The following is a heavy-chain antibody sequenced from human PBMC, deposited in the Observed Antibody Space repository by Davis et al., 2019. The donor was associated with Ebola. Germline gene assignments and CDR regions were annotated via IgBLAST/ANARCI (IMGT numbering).Heavy chain of an antibody. CDR1: GGSFSGYY. Sequence: MPSETLSLTCAVYGGSFSGYYWSWIRQPPGKGLEWIGEINHSGSTNYNPSLKSRVTISVDKSKNQFSLKLSSVTAADTAVYYCARDTLHYYGSGSYFDAFDIWGQGTMVTVSS. CDR3: ARDTLHYYGSGSYFDAFDI. J-gene: IGHJ3*02. D-gene: IGHD3-10*01. CDR2: INHSGST. V-gene: IGHV4-34*01.